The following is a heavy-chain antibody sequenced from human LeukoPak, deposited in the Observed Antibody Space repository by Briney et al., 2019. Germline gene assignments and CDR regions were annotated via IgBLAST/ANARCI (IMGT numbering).Heavy chain of an antibody. CDR3: AKANSGSYYDYFDY. CDR1: GFTFSSYG. D-gene: IGHD1-26*01. CDR2: IRYDGSNK. J-gene: IGHJ4*02. Sequence: AGGSLRLSCAASGFTFSSYGMHWVRQAPGKGLEWVAFIRYDGSNKYYADSVKGRFTISRDNSKNTLYLQMNSLRAEDTAVYYCAKANSGSYYDYFDYWGQGTLVTVSS. V-gene: IGHV3-30*02.